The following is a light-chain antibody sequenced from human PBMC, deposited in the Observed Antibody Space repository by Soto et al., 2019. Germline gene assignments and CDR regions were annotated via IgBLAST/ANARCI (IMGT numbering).Light chain of an antibody. CDR3: GTWDSSLSAVV. CDR2: DNN. J-gene: IGLJ2*01. Sequence: QSVLTQPPSVSAAPAQKVTTSCSGSSSNIGNNYVSWYQQLPGTAPKLLIYDNNKRPSGIPDRFSGSKSGTSATLGITGPQTGDEADYYCGTWDSSLSAVVFGGGTKVTVL. CDR1: SSNIGNNY. V-gene: IGLV1-51*01.